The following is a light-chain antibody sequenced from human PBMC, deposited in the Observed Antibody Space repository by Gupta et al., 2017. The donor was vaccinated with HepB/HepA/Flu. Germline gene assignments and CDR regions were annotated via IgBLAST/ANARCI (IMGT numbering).Light chain of an antibody. CDR1: SSNIGSNT. CDR2: SNN. J-gene: IGLJ3*02. CDR3: AEWDDTLNGIL. Sequence: QSVLTQPPSASGTPGQRVTISCSGSSSNIGSNTVNWYQQLPGTAPKVLIYSNNQRPSGVPDRFSGSKSGTSASLAISGLQSEDEADYSCAEWDDTLNGILFGGGTKLTVL. V-gene: IGLV1-44*01.